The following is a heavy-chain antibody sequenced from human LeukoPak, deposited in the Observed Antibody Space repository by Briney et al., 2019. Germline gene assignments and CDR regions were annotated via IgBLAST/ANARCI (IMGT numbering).Heavy chain of an antibody. CDR3: ARDYTAMAAFGY. V-gene: IGHV1-2*06. Sequence: GASVKVSCKASGYTFTSYYMHWVRQAPGQGLEWMGRINPNSGGTNYAQKFQGRVTMTRDTSISTAYMELSRLRSDDTAVYYCARDYTAMAAFGYWGQGTLVTVSS. CDR1: GYTFTSYY. D-gene: IGHD5-18*01. J-gene: IGHJ4*02. CDR2: INPNSGGT.